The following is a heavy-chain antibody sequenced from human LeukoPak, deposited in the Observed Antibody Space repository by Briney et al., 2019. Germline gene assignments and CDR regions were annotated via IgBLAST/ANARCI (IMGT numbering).Heavy chain of an antibody. D-gene: IGHD1-26*01. CDR3: ARGGSYLSAFDI. Sequence: AGGSLRLSCAASGFTFSSYSMNWVRQAPGKGLEWISYISSGSSTIYYADSVKGRFTISRDNSKNTLYLQMNSLRAEDTAVYYCARGGSYLSAFDIWGQGTMVTVSS. CDR2: ISSGSSTI. J-gene: IGHJ3*02. V-gene: IGHV3-48*01. CDR1: GFTFSSYS.